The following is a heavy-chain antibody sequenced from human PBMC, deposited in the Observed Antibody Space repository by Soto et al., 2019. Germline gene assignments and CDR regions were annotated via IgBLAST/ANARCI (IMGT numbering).Heavy chain of an antibody. CDR3: ARGRVATPFDY. CDR2: IYYSGST. D-gene: IGHD5-12*01. Sequence: SETLSLTCTVSGGSISSGGYYWSWIRQHPGKGLEWIGYIYYSGSTYYNPSLKSRVTISVDTSKNQFSLKLSSVTAADTAVYYCARGRVATPFDYWGQGTLVTVSS. J-gene: IGHJ4*02. CDR1: GGSISSGGYY. V-gene: IGHV4-31*03.